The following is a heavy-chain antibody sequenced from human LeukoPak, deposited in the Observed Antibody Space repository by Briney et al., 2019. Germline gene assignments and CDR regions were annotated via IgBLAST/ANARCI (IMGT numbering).Heavy chain of an antibody. Sequence: PGGSLRLSCAASGFSFSSYSMDWVRQAPGKGLEWVSSISSSSGFIYYSDSVKGRFTISRDNAKNSLYLEMNSLRAEDTAVYYCARETAWDIARPFDYWGQGTLVTVSS. CDR1: GFSFSSYS. J-gene: IGHJ4*02. D-gene: IGHD1-26*01. CDR3: ARETAWDIARPFDY. CDR2: ISSSSGFI. V-gene: IGHV3-21*01.